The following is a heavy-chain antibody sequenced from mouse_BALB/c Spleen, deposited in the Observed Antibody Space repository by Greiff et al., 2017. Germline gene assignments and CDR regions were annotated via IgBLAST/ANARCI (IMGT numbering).Heavy chain of an antibody. CDR1: GFTFSSYA. Sequence: EVMLVESGGGLVKPGGSLKLSCAASGFTFSSYAMSWVRQTPEKRLEWVASISSGGSTYYPDSVKGRFTISRDNARNILYLQMSSLRSEDTAMYYCARGRYGNSYYFDYWGQGTTLTVSS. J-gene: IGHJ2*01. CDR3: ARGRYGNSYYFDY. D-gene: IGHD2-1*01. V-gene: IGHV5-6-5*01. CDR2: ISSGGST.